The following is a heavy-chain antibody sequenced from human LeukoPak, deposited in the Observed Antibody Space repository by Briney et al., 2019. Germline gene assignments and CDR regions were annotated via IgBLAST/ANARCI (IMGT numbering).Heavy chain of an antibody. Sequence: GGSLRLSCAASGFTFSSYSMNWVRQAPGKGLDWVSSISSSSSYIYYADSVKGRFTIPRDNAKNSLYLQMNSLRAEDTAVYYCARGPLGYSYGYDAFDIWGQGTMVTVSS. J-gene: IGHJ3*02. CDR2: ISSSSSYI. CDR1: GFTFSSYS. V-gene: IGHV3-21*01. CDR3: ARGPLGYSYGYDAFDI. D-gene: IGHD5-18*01.